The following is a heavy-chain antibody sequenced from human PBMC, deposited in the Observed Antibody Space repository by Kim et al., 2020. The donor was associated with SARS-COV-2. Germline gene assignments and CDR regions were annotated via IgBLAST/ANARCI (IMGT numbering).Heavy chain of an antibody. J-gene: IGHJ4*02. CDR1: GGTFSSYA. CDR3: ATSCSSTTCYERSDY. D-gene: IGHD2-2*01. V-gene: IGHV1-69*13. Sequence: SVKVSCKASGGTFSSYAFSWVRQAPGQGLEWMGGIIPIFGTANYAQKFQGRVTITADESTSTAYMELSSLTSEDTAMYYCATSCSSTTCYERSDYWGQGTLVTVSS. CDR2: IIPIFGTA.